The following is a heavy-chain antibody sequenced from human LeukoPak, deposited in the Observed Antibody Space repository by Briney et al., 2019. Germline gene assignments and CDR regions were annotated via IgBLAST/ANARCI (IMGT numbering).Heavy chain of an antibody. J-gene: IGHJ3*02. CDR3: AKSNGYGLVDI. Sequence: SETLSLTCSVSGYSISSGYFWGWIRQPPGKGLEWIGIIHSGESPYYSPSLTSRVTISLDTSRNQFSLKLDSVTAADTAVYYCAKSNGYGLVDIWGQGTMVTVSS. V-gene: IGHV4-38-2*02. D-gene: IGHD3-10*01. CDR2: IHSGESP. CDR1: GYSISSGYF.